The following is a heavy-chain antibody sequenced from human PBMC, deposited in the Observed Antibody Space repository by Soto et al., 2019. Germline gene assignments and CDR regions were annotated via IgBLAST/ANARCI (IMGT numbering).Heavy chain of an antibody. CDR1: GGSISSSSYY. J-gene: IGHJ5*02. D-gene: IGHD4-17*01. CDR3: ARHILGAILPGDYVPEVWFDP. Sequence: SETLSLTCTVSGGSISSSSYYWGWIRQPPGKGLEWIGSIYYSGSTYYNPSLKSRVTISVDTSKNQFSLKLSSVTAADTAVYYCARHILGAILPGDYVPEVWFDPWGQGTLVTVSS. CDR2: IYYSGST. V-gene: IGHV4-39*01.